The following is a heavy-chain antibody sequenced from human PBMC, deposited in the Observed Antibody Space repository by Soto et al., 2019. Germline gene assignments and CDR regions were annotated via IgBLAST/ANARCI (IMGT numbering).Heavy chain of an antibody. J-gene: IGHJ4*02. CDR2: IYPDDSDT. CDR3: ARPPVFSYYDSSGYNDY. V-gene: IGHV5-51*01. D-gene: IGHD3-22*01. CDR1: GYSFTSYW. Sequence: PGESLKISCKGSGYSFTSYWIGWVRQMPGKGLEWMGIIYPDDSDTRYSPSFQGQVTISADKSISTAYLQWSSLKASDTAMYYCARPPVFSYYDSSGYNDYWGQGTLVTVSS.